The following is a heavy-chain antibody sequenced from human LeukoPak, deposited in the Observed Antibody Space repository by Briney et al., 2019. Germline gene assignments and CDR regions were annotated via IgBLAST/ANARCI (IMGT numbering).Heavy chain of an antibody. V-gene: IGHV1-18*01. CDR2: ISAYNGNT. Sequence: GASVKVSCKASGYTFTSYGISWVRQAPGQGLEWLGWISAYNGNTNYAQKLQGRVTITTDTSTSTAYMELRSLRSDDTAVYYCARDGGGSYYYYYGMDVWGQGTTVTVSS. D-gene: IGHD1-26*01. J-gene: IGHJ6*02. CDR1: GYTFTSYG. CDR3: ARDGGGSYYYYYGMDV.